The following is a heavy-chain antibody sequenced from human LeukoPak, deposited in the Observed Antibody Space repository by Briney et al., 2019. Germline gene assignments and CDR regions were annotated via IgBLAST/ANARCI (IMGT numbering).Heavy chain of an antibody. J-gene: IGHJ4*02. V-gene: IGHV1-18*01. CDR1: GYTFETYG. CDR3: ARDRYVAGSPPGY. D-gene: IGHD6-19*01. Sequence: ASVKVSCKASGYTFETYGISWVRQAPGQGLEWMGWISAYNGDTNYAQMLQGRVTMTTDTSTSTAYMVLRSLRSDDTAVYYCARDRYVAGSPPGYWGQGTLVTVSS. CDR2: ISAYNGDT.